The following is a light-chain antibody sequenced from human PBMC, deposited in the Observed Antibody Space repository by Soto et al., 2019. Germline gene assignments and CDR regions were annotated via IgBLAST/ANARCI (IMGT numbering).Light chain of an antibody. CDR3: QQYDTSPPLT. Sequence: EIVLTQSPGTLSLSPGDRATLPCRASQSVTSNYLAWYQQKPGQAPRLLLYGASRRAIGIPDRFSGSGSGTDFTLTISRLEPEDFAVYYCQQYDTSPPLTFGGGTKVEIK. CDR2: GAS. CDR1: QSVTSNY. J-gene: IGKJ4*01. V-gene: IGKV3-20*01.